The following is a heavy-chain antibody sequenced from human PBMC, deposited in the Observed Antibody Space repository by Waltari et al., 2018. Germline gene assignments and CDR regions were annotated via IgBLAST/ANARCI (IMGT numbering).Heavy chain of an antibody. D-gene: IGHD2-15*01. CDR1: GYTFTGYY. Sequence: QVQLVQSGAEVKKPGASVKVSCKASGYTFTGYYMHWVRQAPGQGLEWMGWSNPNSGGTNDAQKFKGRVTMTRDTSISTAYMELSRLRSDDTAVYYCARAKGYCSGGSCYSVWFDPWGQGTLVTVSS. V-gene: IGHV1-2*02. J-gene: IGHJ5*02. CDR2: SNPNSGGT. CDR3: ARAKGYCSGGSCYSVWFDP.